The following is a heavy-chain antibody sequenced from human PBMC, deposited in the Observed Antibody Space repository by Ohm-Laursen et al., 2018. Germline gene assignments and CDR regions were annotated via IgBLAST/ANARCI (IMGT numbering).Heavy chain of an antibody. CDR1: GFTFSSYG. J-gene: IGHJ6*02. V-gene: IGHV3-30*03. CDR3: ARGSLNGLDV. CDR2: ISYDGSNK. Sequence: SLRLSCAASGFTFSSYGMHWVRQAPDKGLEWVAVISYDGSNKYYADSVKGRFTISRDNSKNTLYLQMNSLRAEDTAVYYCARGSLNGLDVWGQGTTVTVSS. D-gene: IGHD3-16*01.